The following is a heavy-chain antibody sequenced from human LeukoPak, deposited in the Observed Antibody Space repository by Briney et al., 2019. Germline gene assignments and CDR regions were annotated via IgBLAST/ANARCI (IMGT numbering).Heavy chain of an antibody. CDR1: GYSISSGYY. D-gene: IGHD5-24*01. CDR2: IYHSGST. V-gene: IGHV4-38-2*01. J-gene: IGHJ4*02. CDR3: ARQPLVRWLQSDY. Sequence: SETLSLTCAVSGYSISSGYYWGWIRQPPGKGLEWIGSIYHSGSTYYNPSLKSRVTISVDTSKNQFSLKLGSVTAADTAVYYCARQPLVRWLQSDYWGQGTLVTVSS.